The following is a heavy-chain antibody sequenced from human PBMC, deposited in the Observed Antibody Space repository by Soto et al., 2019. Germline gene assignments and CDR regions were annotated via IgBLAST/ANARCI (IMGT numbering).Heavy chain of an antibody. CDR1: GFTFSSYG. J-gene: IGHJ4*02. CDR3: AKDRAAVAATPPDY. D-gene: IGHD6-19*01. CDR2: ISYDGSNK. Sequence: QVQVVESGGGVVQPGRSLRLSCAASGFTFSSYGMHWVRQAPGKGLEWVAVISYDGSNKYYADSVKGRFTISRDNSKNTLYLQMNSLRAEDTAVYYCAKDRAAVAATPPDYWGQGTLVSVSS. V-gene: IGHV3-30*18.